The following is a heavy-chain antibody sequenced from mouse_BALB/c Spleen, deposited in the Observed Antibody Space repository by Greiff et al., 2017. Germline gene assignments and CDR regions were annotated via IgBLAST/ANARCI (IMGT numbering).Heavy chain of an antibody. CDR1: GFSLTSYG. Sequence: QVQLKESGPGLVQPSQSLSITCTVSGFSLTSYGVHWVRQSPGKGLEWLGVIWSGGSTDYNAAFISRLSISKDNSKSQVFFKMNSLQTDDTAMYYCARDQDYGYAWFAYWGQGTLVTVSA. CDR2: IWSGGST. CDR3: ARDQDYGYAWFAY. D-gene: IGHD1-2*01. V-gene: IGHV2-4-1*01. J-gene: IGHJ3*01.